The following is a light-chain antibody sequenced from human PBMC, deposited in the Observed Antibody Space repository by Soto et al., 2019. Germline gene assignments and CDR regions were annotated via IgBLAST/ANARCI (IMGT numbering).Light chain of an antibody. CDR1: QSLSGR. CDR2: DVS. CDR3: HQYKSYST. J-gene: IGKJ1*01. Sequence: DIQMTQSPSTLSSSVGDRVTIPCRASQSLSGRLAWYQQRPGQAPKLLIYDVSTLESGVPARFSGTGTGSGTEFTLSISDLQPDDVANYYCHQYKSYSTFGQGTKVEVK. V-gene: IGKV1-5*01.